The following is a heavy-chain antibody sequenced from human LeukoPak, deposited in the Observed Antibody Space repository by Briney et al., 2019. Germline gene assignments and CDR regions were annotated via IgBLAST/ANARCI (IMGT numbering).Heavy chain of an antibody. D-gene: IGHD6-13*01. CDR1: GYTFTGYY. CDR3: ARDPPKTLYSSSWGFDP. V-gene: IGHV1-2*02. CDR2: INPNSGGT. Sequence: ASVKVSCKASGYTFTGYYMHWVRQAPGQGLEGMGWINPNSGGTNYAQKFQGRVTMTRDTSISTAYMELSRLRSDDTAVYYCARDPPKTLYSSSWGFDPWGQGTLVTVSS. J-gene: IGHJ5*02.